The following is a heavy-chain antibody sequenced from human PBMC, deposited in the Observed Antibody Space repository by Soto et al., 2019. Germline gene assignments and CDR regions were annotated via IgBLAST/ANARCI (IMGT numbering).Heavy chain of an antibody. CDR1: GYTLTELS. D-gene: IGHD2-15*01. J-gene: IGHJ4*02. CDR2: FDPDDAKT. Sequence: ASVKVSCKVSGYTLTELSMSWVRQAPGKGLEWMGGFDPDDAKTIHAQNFQGRVTMTEDTSTDTAYMELSGLRSEDTAVYYCATDLKSRVLRYCTGGSCPHASRFDNWGQGTLVTVSS. CDR3: ATDLKSRVLRYCTGGSCPHASRFDN. V-gene: IGHV1-24*01.